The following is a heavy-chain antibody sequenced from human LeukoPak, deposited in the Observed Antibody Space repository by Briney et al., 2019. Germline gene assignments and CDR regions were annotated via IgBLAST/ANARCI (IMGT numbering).Heavy chain of an antibody. CDR1: GFTFSSYA. CDR3: AKDISSSSTLDYFDY. D-gene: IGHD6-6*01. Sequence: SGGSLRLSCAASGFTFSSYAMSWVRQAPGKGPEWVSAISGSGGSTYYADSEKGRFTISRDNSKNTLYLQMNSLRAEDTAVYYCAKDISSSSTLDYFDYWGQGTLVTVSS. V-gene: IGHV3-23*01. CDR2: ISGSGGST. J-gene: IGHJ4*02.